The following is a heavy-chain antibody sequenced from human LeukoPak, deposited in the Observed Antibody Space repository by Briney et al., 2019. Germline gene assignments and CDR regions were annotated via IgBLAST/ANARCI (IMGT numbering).Heavy chain of an antibody. J-gene: IGHJ6*03. CDR2: ISYDGSNK. CDR3: ARRGKSSTRGACYMDV. CDR1: GFTFSSYA. D-gene: IGHD3-16*01. V-gene: IGHV3-30-3*01. Sequence: GGSLRLSCAASGFTFSSYAMHWVRQAPGKGLEWVAVISYDGSNKYYADSVKGRFTISRDNSKNTLYLQMNSLRAEDTAVYYCARRGKSSTRGACYMDVWGKGTTVTVSS.